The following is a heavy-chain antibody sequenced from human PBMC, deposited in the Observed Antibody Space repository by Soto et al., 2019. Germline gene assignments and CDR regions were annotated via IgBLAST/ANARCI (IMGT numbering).Heavy chain of an antibody. CDR2: ISGSGGST. D-gene: IGHD6-13*01. J-gene: IGHJ6*02. V-gene: IGHV3-23*01. CDR3: AKARGRAAAGTPYYYYGMDV. Sequence: GESLKISCAASGFTFSSYAMSWVRQAPGKGLEWVSAISGSGGSTYYADSVKGRFTISRDNSKNTLYLQMNSLRAEDTAVYYCAKARGRAAAGTPYYYYGMDVWGQGTTVTVSS. CDR1: GFTFSSYA.